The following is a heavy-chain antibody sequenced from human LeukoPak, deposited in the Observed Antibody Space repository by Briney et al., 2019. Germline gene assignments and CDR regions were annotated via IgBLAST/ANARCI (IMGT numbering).Heavy chain of an antibody. V-gene: IGHV3-7*03. Sequence: TGGSLRLSCAPSRFSFSTYWMSWVRQASGKGLEWVANIKEDGSQKYYVDSVKGRFTIFRDNAKNSLSLQMNSLRADDTAVYYCVRDGSYYDSSGYYYLYWGQGTLVTVSS. D-gene: IGHD3-22*01. CDR3: VRDGSYYDSSGYYYLY. J-gene: IGHJ4*02. CDR1: RFSFSTYW. CDR2: IKEDGSQK.